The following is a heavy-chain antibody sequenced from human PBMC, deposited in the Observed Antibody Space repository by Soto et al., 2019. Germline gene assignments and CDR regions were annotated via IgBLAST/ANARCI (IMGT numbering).Heavy chain of an antibody. CDR3: ARVTGFYGSGEIDY. CDR1: GFTFTGFA. Sequence: QVQLVESGGGVVQPGRFLRLSCAASGFTFTGFAMYWVRQAPGKGLEWVAVTSFDGSNEYYADFVEGRFTISRDNSKNTLYLQMNSLRPEDTAVYYCARVTGFYGSGEIDYWGQGTLVTVSS. D-gene: IGHD3-10*01. CDR2: TSFDGSNE. V-gene: IGHV3-30-3*01. J-gene: IGHJ4*02.